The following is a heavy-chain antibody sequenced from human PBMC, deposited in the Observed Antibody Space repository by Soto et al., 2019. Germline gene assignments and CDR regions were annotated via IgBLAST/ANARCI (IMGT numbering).Heavy chain of an antibody. CDR3: ARDALFGVVGSDAFDI. J-gene: IGHJ3*02. V-gene: IGHV3-30-3*01. Sequence: GGALRLFSAASGFTVSSYAMHWVRQAPGKGLEWVAVISYDGSNKYYADSVKGRFTISRDNSKNTLYLQMNSLRAEDTAVYYCARDALFGVVGSDAFDIWGYGTMVTV. D-gene: IGHD3-3*01. CDR2: ISYDGSNK. CDR1: GFTVSSYA.